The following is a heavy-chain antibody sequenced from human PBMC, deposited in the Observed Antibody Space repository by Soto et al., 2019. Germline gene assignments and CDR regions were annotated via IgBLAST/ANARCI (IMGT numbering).Heavy chain of an antibody. J-gene: IGHJ4*02. Sequence: EVQLVESGGGLVQPGGSLRLSCAASGFTFSGYSMFWVRQAPGKGLEYVSAINTNGVNTFYAKSVKGRFTISRDNSKNSMYLQMGSRRDEDMAVYYCARGRVEARSGWAPYLDYWGQGTLVTVSS. CDR3: ARGRVEARSGWAPYLDY. D-gene: IGHD6-19*01. CDR1: GFTFSGYS. CDR2: INTNGVNT. V-gene: IGHV3-64*01.